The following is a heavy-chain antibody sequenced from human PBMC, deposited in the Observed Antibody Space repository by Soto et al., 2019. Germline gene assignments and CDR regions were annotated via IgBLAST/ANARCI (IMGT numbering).Heavy chain of an antibody. V-gene: IGHV3-33*01. CDR1: GFTFSSYG. CDR3: ARDTQLDYYFDY. Sequence: QVQLVESGGGVVQPGRSLRLSCAASGFTFSSYGMHWVRQAPGKGLEWVAVIWYDGSNKYYADSVKGRFTISRDNSKNTLYLQMNSLRAEDTAVYSCARDTQLDYYFDYWGQGTLVTVSS. D-gene: IGHD6-6*01. J-gene: IGHJ4*02. CDR2: IWYDGSNK.